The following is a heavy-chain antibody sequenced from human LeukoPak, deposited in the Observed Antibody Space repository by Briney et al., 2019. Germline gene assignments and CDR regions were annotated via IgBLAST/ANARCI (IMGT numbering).Heavy chain of an antibody. D-gene: IGHD6-19*01. CDR1: GGTFSSYA. CDR3: AQSVAGTENWFDP. J-gene: IGHJ5*02. CDR2: IFPIFGTA. Sequence: SVKVSCTASGGTFSSYAISWVRQAPGQGLEWMGGIFPIFGTANYAQTFQGRVTITADDSTSTAYMELSSLRSEDTAVYYCAQSVAGTENWFDPWGQGTLVTVSS. V-gene: IGHV1-69*01.